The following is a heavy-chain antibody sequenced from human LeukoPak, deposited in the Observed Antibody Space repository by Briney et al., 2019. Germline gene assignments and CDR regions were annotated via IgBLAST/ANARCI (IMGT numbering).Heavy chain of an antibody. Sequence: ASVKVSCKASGNTFTSYYMHWVRQAPGQGLEWMGIINPSGGRTNYAQKFQGRVTMTRDTSTSAVYMELSSLRSEDTAMYYCVRDNTAGGPFDYWGQGTLVTVSS. CDR2: INPSGGRT. J-gene: IGHJ4*02. V-gene: IGHV1-46*01. CDR3: VRDNTAGGPFDY. CDR1: GNTFTSYY. D-gene: IGHD6-13*01.